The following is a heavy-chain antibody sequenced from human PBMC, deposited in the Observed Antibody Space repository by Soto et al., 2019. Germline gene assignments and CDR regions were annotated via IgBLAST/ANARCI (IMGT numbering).Heavy chain of an antibody. CDR2: IIPILGIA. Sequence: QVQLVQSGAEVKKPGSSVKVSCKASGGTFSSYTISWVRQAPGQGLEWMGRIIPILGIANYAQKFQGRVTXTXGKSTSTAYMELSSLRSEDTAVYYCARSRGGGAFDIWGQGTMVTVSS. CDR3: ARSRGGGAFDI. V-gene: IGHV1-69*02. D-gene: IGHD3-10*01. CDR1: GGTFSSYT. J-gene: IGHJ3*02.